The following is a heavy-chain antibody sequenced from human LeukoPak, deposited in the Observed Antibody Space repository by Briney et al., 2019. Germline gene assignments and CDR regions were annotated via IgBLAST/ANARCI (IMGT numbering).Heavy chain of an antibody. CDR3: ARGRTSGSSWPFDY. J-gene: IGHJ4*02. CDR1: GFTFSSYW. CDR2: IGSSGDSI. D-gene: IGHD6-13*01. V-gene: IGHV3-48*04. Sequence: PGGSLRLSCAASGFTFSSYWMSWIRQAPGKGLEWISYIGSSGDSINYADSVKGRFTISRDNAKNSLSLQMNSLRAEDTAVYYCARGRTSGSSWPFDYWGQGTPVTVSS.